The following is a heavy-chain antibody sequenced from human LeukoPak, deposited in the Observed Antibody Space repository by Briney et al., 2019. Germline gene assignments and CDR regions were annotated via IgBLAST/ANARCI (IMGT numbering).Heavy chain of an antibody. CDR1: GGSISSSSYY. CDR3: AAPPGIAAAGTGYWYFDL. V-gene: IGHV4-39*07. J-gene: IGHJ2*01. Sequence: SETLSLTCTVSGGSISSSSYYWGWIRQPPGKGLEWIGSIYYSGSTYYNPSLKSRVTISVDTSKNQFSLKLSSVTAADTAVYYCAAPPGIAAAGTGYWYFDLWGRGTLVTVSS. CDR2: IYYSGST. D-gene: IGHD6-13*01.